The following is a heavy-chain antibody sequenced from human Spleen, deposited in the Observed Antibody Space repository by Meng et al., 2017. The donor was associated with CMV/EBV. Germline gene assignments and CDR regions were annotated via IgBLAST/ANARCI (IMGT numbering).Heavy chain of an antibody. Sequence: GESLKISCAASGFTFSTYWMSWVRQAPGKGLEWVANIKQDGSERYYVDSVKGRFTISRDNAKNSLSLQMNSLRAGDTAVYYCARDSRGGWFGEISYYYYGMDVWGQGTTVTVSS. D-gene: IGHD3-10*01. CDR3: ARDSRGGWFGEISYYYYGMDV. J-gene: IGHJ6*02. V-gene: IGHV3-7*01. CDR1: GFTFSTYW. CDR2: IKQDGSER.